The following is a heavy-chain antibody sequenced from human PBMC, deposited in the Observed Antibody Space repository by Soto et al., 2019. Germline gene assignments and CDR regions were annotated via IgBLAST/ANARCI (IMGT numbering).Heavy chain of an antibody. J-gene: IGHJ4*02. CDR1: GGSISSYY. V-gene: IGHV4-59*12. Sequence: QVQLQESGPGLVKPSETLSLTCTVSGGSISSYYWSWIRQPPGKGLEWIGYIYYSGSTNYNPSLXGGVXIXVDTATSQVSLKLSSVTAADAAVYYCASRYGSCFAYWGQGTLVTVSS. D-gene: IGHD6-6*01. CDR2: IYYSGST. CDR3: ASRYGSCFAY.